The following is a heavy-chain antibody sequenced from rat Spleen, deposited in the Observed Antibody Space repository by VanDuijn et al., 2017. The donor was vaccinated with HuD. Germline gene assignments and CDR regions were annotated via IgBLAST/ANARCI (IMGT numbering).Heavy chain of an antibody. D-gene: IGHD1-9*01. CDR2: INSGGVNT. J-gene: IGHJ2*01. CDR1: GFTFSDYY. V-gene: IGHV5-25*01. CDR3: ARPTTGIPFNY. Sequence: EVQLVESGGGLVQPGRSMKLSCAASGFTFSDYYMAWVRQAPKKGLEWVASINSGGVNTYYRDSVKGRFTISRDNAESTLYLQMDSLRSEDTAIYYCARPTTGIPFNYWGQGVMVTVSS.